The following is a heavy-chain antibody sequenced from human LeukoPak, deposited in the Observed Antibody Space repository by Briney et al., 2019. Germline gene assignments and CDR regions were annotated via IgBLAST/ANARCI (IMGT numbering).Heavy chain of an antibody. CDR1: GGSISSYY. CDR3: ARVGSQGDYGDYGGVLQDPQAPPYYYYYGMDV. Sequence: PSETLSLTCTVSGGSISSYYWSWIRQPPGKGLEWIGYIYYSGSTNYNPSLKSRVTISVDTSKNQFSLKLSSVTAADTAVYYCARVGSQGDYGDYGGVLQDPQAPPYYYYYGMDVWGQGTTVTVSS. D-gene: IGHD4-17*01. CDR2: IYYSGST. V-gene: IGHV4-59*12. J-gene: IGHJ6*02.